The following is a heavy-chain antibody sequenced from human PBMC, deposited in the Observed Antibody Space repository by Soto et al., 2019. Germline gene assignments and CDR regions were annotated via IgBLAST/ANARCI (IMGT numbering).Heavy chain of an antibody. V-gene: IGHV3-9*02. D-gene: IGHD3-16*01. CDR1: GFTSDDYA. Sequence: EVKLVESGGGLVQPGRSLRLSCVASGFTSDDYAMHWVRQAPGKGLEWVSGIYWNSNRIDYGDSVKGRFTVSRDNAKNSLYLQMNRLRPEDTAIYYCVKDVLPGGADYWGQGTLVTVSS. CDR3: VKDVLPGGADY. CDR2: IYWNSNRI. J-gene: IGHJ4*02.